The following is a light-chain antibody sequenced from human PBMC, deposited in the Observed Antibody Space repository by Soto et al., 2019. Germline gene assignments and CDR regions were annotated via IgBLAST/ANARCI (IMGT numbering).Light chain of an antibody. V-gene: IGLV2-11*01. CDR1: SSDVGGYNY. Sequence: ALTQPRSVSESPGQSITISCTGTSSDVGGYNYVSWYQQHPDKAPKLMIYDVTERPSGVPDRFSGSKSGNTASLTISGLQAEDEADYFCFSYAGSTGVFGTGTKLTVL. CDR2: DVT. CDR3: FSYAGSTGV. J-gene: IGLJ1*01.